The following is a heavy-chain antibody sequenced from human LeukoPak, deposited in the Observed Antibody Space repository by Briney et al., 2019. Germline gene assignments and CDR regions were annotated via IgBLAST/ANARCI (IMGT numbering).Heavy chain of an antibody. J-gene: IGHJ4*02. CDR3: ASLKPVAKRFYYFDY. CDR1: GGSISSYY. D-gene: IGHD5-12*01. V-gene: IGHV4-4*07. Sequence: SETLSLTCTVSGGSISSYYWSWIRQPAGKGLEWIGRIYTSGSTNYNPSLKSRVTMSVDTSKNQFSLKLSSVTAADTAVHYCASLKPVAKRFYYFDYWGQGTLVTVSS. CDR2: IYTSGST.